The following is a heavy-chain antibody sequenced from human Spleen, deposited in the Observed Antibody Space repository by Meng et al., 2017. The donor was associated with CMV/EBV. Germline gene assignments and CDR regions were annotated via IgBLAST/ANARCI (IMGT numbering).Heavy chain of an antibody. Sequence: SVKVSCKGSGYTFSDHYIHWVRQAPGQGLEWMGGVIPMVGRTNYGQKFQGRVTITADRSATTAHMELHSLKSGDTAVYYCARSRVLSTSSSRPPTYGMDVWGQGTTVTVSS. J-gene: IGHJ6*02. V-gene: IGHV1-69*10. CDR1: GYTFSDHY. CDR3: ARSRVLSTSSSRPPTYGMDV. CDR2: VIPMVGRT. D-gene: IGHD2-2*01.